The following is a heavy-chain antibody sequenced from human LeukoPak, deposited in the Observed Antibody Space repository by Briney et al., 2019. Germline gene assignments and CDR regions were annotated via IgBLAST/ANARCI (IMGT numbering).Heavy chain of an antibody. J-gene: IGHJ4*02. V-gene: IGHV3-74*01. D-gene: IGHD3-10*01. CDR2: INSDGSST. Sequence: GGSLRLSCAASGFTFSSYWMHWVRQAPGKGLVWVSSINSDGSSTSYADSVKGRFTISRDNAKNTLYLQMNSLRAEDTAVYYCASLSGSGRNFDYWGQGTLVTVSS. CDR1: GFTFSSYW. CDR3: ASLSGSGRNFDY.